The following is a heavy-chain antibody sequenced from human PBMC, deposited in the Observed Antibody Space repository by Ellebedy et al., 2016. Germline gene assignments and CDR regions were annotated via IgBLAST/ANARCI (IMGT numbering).Heavy chain of an antibody. D-gene: IGHD6-6*01. J-gene: IGHJ4*02. CDR1: GFTFSSYA. CDR3: ARAGRGAARHYFDY. Sequence: GGSLRLXCAASGFTFSSYAMHWVRQAPGKGLEWVAVISYDGSNKYYADSVKGRFTISRDNSKNTLYLQMNSLRAEDTAVYYCARAGRGAARHYFDYWGQGTLVTVSS. V-gene: IGHV3-30-3*01. CDR2: ISYDGSNK.